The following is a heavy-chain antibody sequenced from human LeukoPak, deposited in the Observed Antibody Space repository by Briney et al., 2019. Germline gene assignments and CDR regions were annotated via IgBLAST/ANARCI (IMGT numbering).Heavy chain of an antibody. V-gene: IGHV3-21*01. CDR1: GFTFCGYS. CDR2: ISSSSSYI. Sequence: GGSLRLSCAASGFTFCGYSMNWVRQAPGKGLEWVSSISSSSSYIYYADSVKGRFTISRDNAKNSLYLQMNSLRAEDTAVYYCARDGQDIVVVPAWGYYCYYMDVWGKGTTVTVSS. CDR3: ARDGQDIVVVPAWGYYCYYMDV. D-gene: IGHD2-2*01. J-gene: IGHJ6*03.